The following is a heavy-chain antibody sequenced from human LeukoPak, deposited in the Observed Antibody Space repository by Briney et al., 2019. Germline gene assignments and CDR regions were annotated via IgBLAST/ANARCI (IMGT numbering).Heavy chain of an antibody. Sequence: PGGSLRLSCAASGFIFSSCWMHWVRQAPGKGLVWVSRINGDGSSTSYADSVKGRFTISRDNAKNTLYLQMNSLRAEDTAVYYCARDGTSYSVSFFDHWGQGTLVAVSS. J-gene: IGHJ4*02. CDR1: GFIFSSCW. CDR3: ARDGTSYSVSFFDH. D-gene: IGHD4-11*01. CDR2: INGDGSST. V-gene: IGHV3-74*01.